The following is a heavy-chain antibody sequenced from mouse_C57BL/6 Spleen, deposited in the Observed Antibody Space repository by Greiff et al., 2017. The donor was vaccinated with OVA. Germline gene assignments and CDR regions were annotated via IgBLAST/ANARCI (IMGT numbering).Heavy chain of an antibody. CDR1: GYTFTSYW. J-gene: IGHJ4*01. CDR3: ARGGTEDYAMYY. D-gene: IGHD2-14*01. Sequence: QVQLQQPGAELVKPGASVKLSCKASGYTFTSYWMHWVKQRPGRGLEWIGRIVPNSGGTKYNEKFKSKATLTVDTHSSTAYMQLSSLTAEDAAVYYGARGGTEDYAMYYWGQGTSVTVSS. CDR2: IVPNSGGT. V-gene: IGHV1-72*01.